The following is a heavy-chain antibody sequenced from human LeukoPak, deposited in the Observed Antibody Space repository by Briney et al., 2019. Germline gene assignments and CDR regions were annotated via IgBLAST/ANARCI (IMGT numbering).Heavy chain of an antibody. CDR3: AKAPRSVSPTCFDY. CDR2: ISGSGGTT. V-gene: IGHV3-23*01. CDR1: GFTFSSYA. J-gene: IGHJ4*02. Sequence: AGGSLRLSCAASGFTFSSYAMTWVRQAPGKGLEWVSAISGSGGTTYYADSVKGRFTISRDNSKNTLYLQMNSLRAEDTAVYYCAKAPRSVSPTCFDYWGQGTLVTVSS.